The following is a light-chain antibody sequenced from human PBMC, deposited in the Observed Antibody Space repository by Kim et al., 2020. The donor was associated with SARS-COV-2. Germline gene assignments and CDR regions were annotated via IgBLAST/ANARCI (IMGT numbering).Light chain of an antibody. CDR2: GAS. V-gene: IGKV3-15*01. CDR3: QQYSNWPPYT. Sequence: VSPGEGVTISCRASQSIIGNLAWYQQKLGQPPRSLIYGASTRATGIPDRFSGGGSGTDFTLTISGLQSEDFAVYYCQQYSNWPPYTFGQGTKLEI. J-gene: IGKJ2*01. CDR1: QSIIGN.